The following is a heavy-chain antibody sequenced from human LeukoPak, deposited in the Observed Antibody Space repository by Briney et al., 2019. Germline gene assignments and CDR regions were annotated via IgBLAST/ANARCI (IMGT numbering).Heavy chain of an antibody. CDR1: GYTFTGYY. J-gene: IGHJ6*03. CDR3: ARGEDIVVVPAATDMDV. V-gene: IGHV1-2*02. Sequence: GASVKVSCKASGYTFTGYYMHWVRQAPGQGLEWMGWINPNSGGTNYAQKFQGRVTMTRDTSISTAYMELSRPRSDDTAVYYCARGEDIVVVPAATDMDVWGKGTTVTVSS. D-gene: IGHD2-2*01. CDR2: INPNSGGT.